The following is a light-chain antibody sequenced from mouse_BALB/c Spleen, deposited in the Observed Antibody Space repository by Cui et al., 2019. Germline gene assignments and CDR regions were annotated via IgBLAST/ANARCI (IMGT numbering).Light chain of an antibody. CDR3: QQWSSNPRT. Sequence: VLPQSPAIMSAPPGAKVTMTCSASSSASYMYWYQQKPGSSPRLLIYVTSNLASGGPGRFSGSGSGTSYSLTISRMEAEDAATYYCQQWSSNPRTFGGGTKLEIK. CDR1: SSASY. J-gene: IGKJ1*01. V-gene: IGKV4-55*01. CDR2: VTS.